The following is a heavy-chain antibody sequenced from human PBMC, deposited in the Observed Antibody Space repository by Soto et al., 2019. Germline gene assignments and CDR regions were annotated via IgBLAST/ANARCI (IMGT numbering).Heavy chain of an antibody. D-gene: IGHD4-17*01. CDR2: FYYSQST. CDR3: ARRSTVTYDY. Sequence: PSETLSLTCTVSGGSLTSNPYYWGWIRQPPGKGLEWIGSFYYSQSTYFNPSLKSRVTISVETSKNQYSLKLSAVTAADTAVYYCARRSTVTYDYWGQGILVTVSS. CDR1: GGSLTSNPYY. J-gene: IGHJ4*02. V-gene: IGHV4-39*01.